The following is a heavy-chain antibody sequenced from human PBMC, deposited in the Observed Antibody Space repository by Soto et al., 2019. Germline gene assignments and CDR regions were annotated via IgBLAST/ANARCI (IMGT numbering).Heavy chain of an antibody. J-gene: IGHJ5*02. CDR2: IKQDGSEK. Sequence: GSLRLSCAASGFTFSSDWRSWVRQAPGKGLEWVANIKQDGSEKYYVDAVKGRFTISRDNAKNSLYLQMNSLRAEDTAVYYCARALNDYSNFWFDPWGQGTLVTVSS. CDR1: GFTFSSDW. CDR3: ARALNDYSNFWFDP. V-gene: IGHV3-7*03. D-gene: IGHD4-4*01.